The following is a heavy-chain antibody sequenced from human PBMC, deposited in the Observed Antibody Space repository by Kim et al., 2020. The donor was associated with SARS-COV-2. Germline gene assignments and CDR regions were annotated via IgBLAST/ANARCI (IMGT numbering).Heavy chain of an antibody. J-gene: IGHJ5*02. V-gene: IGHV4-39*01. CDR1: GGSISSSSYY. D-gene: IGHD6-6*01. CDR3: ARHSSSYAWFDP. CDR2: IYYSGST. Sequence: SETLSLTCTVSGGSISSSSYYWGWIRQPPGKGLEWIGSIYYSGSTYYNPSLQSRVTISVDTSKNQFSLKLSSVTAADTAVYYCARHSSSYAWFDPWGQGTLVTVSP.